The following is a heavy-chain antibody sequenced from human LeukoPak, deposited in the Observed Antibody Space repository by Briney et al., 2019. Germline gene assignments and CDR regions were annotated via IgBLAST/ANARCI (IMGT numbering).Heavy chain of an antibody. CDR1: GFTFNSYA. V-gene: IGHV3-23*01. CDR2: ITAGGDKT. J-gene: IGHJ4*02. Sequence: GGSLRLSCAASGFTFNSYAMTWVRQAPGKGLEWASGITAGGDKTFYADSVKGRFTISRDNSKNTLYLQTDSLRVEDTAVYYCAIGHYPDPSCAGDCYYSYWGQRTLVTVSS. CDR3: AIGHYPDPSCAGDCYYSY. D-gene: IGHD2-21*02.